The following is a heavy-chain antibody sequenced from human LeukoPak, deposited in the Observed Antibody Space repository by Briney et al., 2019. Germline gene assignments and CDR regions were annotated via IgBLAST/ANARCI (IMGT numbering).Heavy chain of an antibody. J-gene: IGHJ4*02. CDR2: ICLDGRI. Sequence: PSETLSHTCGVSGGSITTRDCWCWVRQPPGKGLEWIGEICLDGRIHYTPSLKSRVSISIDRSKAQFSLNLISVTAADMAVYFCASQGGVRNDFWGQGILVTVSS. V-gene: IGHV4-4*02. CDR3: ASQGGVRNDF. CDR1: GGSITTRDC. D-gene: IGHD2-15*01.